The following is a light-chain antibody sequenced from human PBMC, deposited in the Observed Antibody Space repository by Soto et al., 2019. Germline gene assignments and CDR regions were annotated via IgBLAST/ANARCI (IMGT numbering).Light chain of an antibody. CDR2: DAS. CDR3: QHRNSWIT. V-gene: IGKV3-11*01. CDR1: QSVSTF. J-gene: IGKJ5*01. Sequence: EIVLTQSPATLSLSPVEIATLSCRASQSVSTFLAWYQQRPGQAPRLLIYDASNRATGIPARFSASGSGTDFTLTISSLEPEDFAVYYCQHRNSWITFGQGTRLEIK.